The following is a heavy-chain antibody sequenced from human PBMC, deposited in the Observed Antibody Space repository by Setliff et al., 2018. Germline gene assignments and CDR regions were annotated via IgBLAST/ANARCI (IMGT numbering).Heavy chain of an antibody. CDR3: ARAPRYFDPTGSYFDY. J-gene: IGHJ4*02. V-gene: IGHV4-61*09. Sequence: PSETLSLTCTVSGGSMNSGSYYWSFIRQPAGKGLEWIGQIYTSWSTNYNPSLKSRVTISVDASKNQLSLNLRSVTAADTAVYYCARAPRYFDPTGSYFDYWGQGTLVTVSS. D-gene: IGHD3-9*01. CDR2: IYTSWST. CDR1: GGSMNSGSYY.